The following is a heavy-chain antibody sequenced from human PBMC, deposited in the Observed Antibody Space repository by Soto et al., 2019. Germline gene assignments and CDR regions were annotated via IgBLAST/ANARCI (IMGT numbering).Heavy chain of an antibody. CDR3: ARESRSVAGTVEY. Sequence: QVRLQESGPGLLKPSETLSLTCTVSGASISNYYWSWIWRPAGKGLEWIGRIDGSGNTNYNPSLKSRVTMSVDTSKNQFSLKLSSVTAADTAVYYCARESRSVAGTVEYWGQGTLVTVSS. D-gene: IGHD6-13*01. CDR1: GASISNYY. J-gene: IGHJ4*02. CDR2: IDGSGNT. V-gene: IGHV4-4*07.